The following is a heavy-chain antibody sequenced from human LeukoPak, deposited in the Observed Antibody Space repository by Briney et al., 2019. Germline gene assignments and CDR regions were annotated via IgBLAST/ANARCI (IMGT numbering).Heavy chain of an antibody. CDR3: ARQGRRGWFDP. J-gene: IGHJ5*02. CDR2: IKHSGST. Sequence: SETLSLTCAVYGGSFSGYYWSWIRQPPGKGLEWIGEIKHSGSTNYNPSLKSRVTISVDTSKNQFSLKLSSVTAADTAVYYCARQGRRGWFDPWGQGTLVTVSS. V-gene: IGHV4-34*01. CDR1: GGSFSGYY.